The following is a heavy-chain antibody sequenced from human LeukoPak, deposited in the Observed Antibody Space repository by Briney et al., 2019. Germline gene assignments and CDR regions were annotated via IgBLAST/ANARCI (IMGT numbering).Heavy chain of an antibody. CDR2: IYTSGST. V-gene: IGHV4-4*09. CDR1: GGSISSYY. J-gene: IGHJ6*03. D-gene: IGHD6-13*01. Sequence: SETLSLTCTVSGGSISSYYWSWIRQPPGKGLEWIGYIYTSGSTNYNPSLKSRVTISVDTSKNQFSLKLSSVTAADTAVYYCARTLGSAYSSTYYYYYYMDVWGKGTTVTVSS. CDR3: ARTLGSAYSSTYYYYYYMDV.